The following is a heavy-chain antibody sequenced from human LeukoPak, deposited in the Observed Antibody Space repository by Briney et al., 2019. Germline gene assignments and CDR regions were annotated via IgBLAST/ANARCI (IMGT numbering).Heavy chain of an antibody. CDR3: ARDLSIAVHAFDI. CDR2: IYTSGST. D-gene: IGHD6-19*01. V-gene: IGHV4-61*02. J-gene: IGHJ3*02. Sequence: SQTLSLTCTVSGGSISSGSYYWSWIRQTAGKGLEWIGRIYTSGSTNYNPSLKSRVTISVDTSKNQFSLKLSSVTAADTAVYYCARDLSIAVHAFDIWGQGTMVTVSS. CDR1: GGSISSGSYY.